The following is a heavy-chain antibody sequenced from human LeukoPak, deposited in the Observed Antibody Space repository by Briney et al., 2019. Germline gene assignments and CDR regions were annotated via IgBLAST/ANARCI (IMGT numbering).Heavy chain of an antibody. Sequence: ASVKVSCKASGYTFTSYYMHWVRQAPGQGLEWMGIINPSGGSTSYAQKFQGRVTMTRDMSTSTVYMELSSLRSEDTAVYYCAREGVMITFGGVLGSYYYYYYMDVWGKGTTVTVSS. V-gene: IGHV1-46*01. D-gene: IGHD3-16*01. CDR2: INPSGGST. J-gene: IGHJ6*03. CDR1: GYTFTSYY. CDR3: AREGVMITFGGVLGSYYYYYYMDV.